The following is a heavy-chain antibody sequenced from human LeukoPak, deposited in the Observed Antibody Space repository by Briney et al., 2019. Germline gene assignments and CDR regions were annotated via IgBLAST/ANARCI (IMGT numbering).Heavy chain of an antibody. J-gene: IGHJ4*02. CDR3: AGYSLSRDGYNF. Sequence: GASVKVSCKASVYTFTSYDINWVRQATGQGLEWMGWMNPNSGNTGYAQKFQGRVTMTRNTSISTAYMELSSLRSEDTAVYYCAGYSLSRDGYNFWGQGTLVTVSS. CDR2: MNPNSGNT. V-gene: IGHV1-8*01. CDR1: VYTFTSYD. D-gene: IGHD5-24*01.